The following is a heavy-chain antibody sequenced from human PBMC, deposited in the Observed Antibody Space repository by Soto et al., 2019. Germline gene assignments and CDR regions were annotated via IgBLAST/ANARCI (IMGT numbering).Heavy chain of an antibody. CDR1: GGTFRNYG. D-gene: IGHD2-15*01. CDR3: GRYCSGGSCHTLDYYGMDA. V-gene: IGHV1-69*13. J-gene: IGHJ6*02. CDR2: IIPVFGTT. Sequence: SVKVSCKASGGTFRNYGIGWVRQAPGQGLEWMGGIIPVFGTTNYAQKFQGRVTITADEYTSTAYIEVSSLRSEDTAMFYCGRYCSGGSCHTLDYYGMDAWGQGTTVTVSS.